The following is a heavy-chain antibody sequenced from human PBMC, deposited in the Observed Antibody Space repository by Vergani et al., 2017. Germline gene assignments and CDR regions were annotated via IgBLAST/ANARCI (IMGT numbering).Heavy chain of an antibody. CDR1: GGSISSSNW. J-gene: IGHJ3*02. CDR3: ARVNGSGSYYTLNAFDI. Sequence: QLQLQESGPGLVKPSGTLSLTCAVSGGSISSSNWWSWVRQPPGKGLEWIGEIYHSGSTNYNPSLKSRVTISVDKSKNQFSLKLSSVTAADTAVYYCARVNGSGSYYTLNAFDIWGQGTMVTVSS. V-gene: IGHV4-4*02. D-gene: IGHD3-10*01. CDR2: IYHSGST.